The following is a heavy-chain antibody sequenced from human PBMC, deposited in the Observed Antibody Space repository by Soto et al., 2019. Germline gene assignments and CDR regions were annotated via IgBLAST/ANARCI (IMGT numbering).Heavy chain of an antibody. CDR2: VDNDGGAT. V-gene: IGHV3-74*01. Sequence: EVQLVESGGGLVQPGGSLRLSCAASGLSFSKYWMHWVRQVPGKGLVWVARVDNDGGATTYADFVQGRFTISRDNAKNTVYLEMNSLRVEDTALYFCVRDITHNWFDSWGQGTLVTVSS. D-gene: IGHD3-10*01. CDR3: VRDITHNWFDS. J-gene: IGHJ5*01. CDR1: GLSFSKYW.